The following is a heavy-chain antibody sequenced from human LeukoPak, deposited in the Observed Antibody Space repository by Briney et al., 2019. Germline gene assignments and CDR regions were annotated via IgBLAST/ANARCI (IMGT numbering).Heavy chain of an antibody. Sequence: PGGSLRLSCAASGFTFSSYSMNWVRQAPGKGLEWVSSISSSSSYIYYADSVKGRFTISRDNAKNSLYLQMNSLRAEDTAVYYCARVNSSSSPGDYWSQGTLVTVSS. V-gene: IGHV3-21*01. CDR1: GFTFSSYS. J-gene: IGHJ4*02. D-gene: IGHD6-6*01. CDR3: ARVNSSSSPGDY. CDR2: ISSSSSYI.